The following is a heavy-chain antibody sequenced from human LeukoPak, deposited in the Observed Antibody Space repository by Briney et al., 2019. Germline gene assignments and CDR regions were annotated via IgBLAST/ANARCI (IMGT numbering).Heavy chain of an antibody. Sequence: GRSLRLSCAASGFTFDDYAMHWVRQAPGKGLEWVSGISWNSGSIGYADSVKGRFTISRDNAKNSLYLQMNSLRAEDMALYYCAKDIRQWPQYYFDYWGQGTLVTVSS. J-gene: IGHJ4*02. V-gene: IGHV3-9*03. D-gene: IGHD6-19*01. CDR2: ISWNSGSI. CDR1: GFTFDDYA. CDR3: AKDIRQWPQYYFDY.